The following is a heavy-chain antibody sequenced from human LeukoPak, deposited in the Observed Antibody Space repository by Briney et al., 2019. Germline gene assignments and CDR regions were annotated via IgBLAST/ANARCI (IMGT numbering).Heavy chain of an antibody. V-gene: IGHV3-15*01. D-gene: IGHD2-2*01. J-gene: IGHJ4*02. Sequence: GGCLRLSCAASGFTFSNAWMSWVRQAPWKGLEWVGRIKSKTDGGTTDYAAPVKGRFTISRDDSKNTLYLQVNSLETEDTAVYYCTTVEVPAVSFDYWGQGTLVTVSS. CDR1: GFTFSNAW. CDR2: IKSKTDGGTT. CDR3: TTVEVPAVSFDY.